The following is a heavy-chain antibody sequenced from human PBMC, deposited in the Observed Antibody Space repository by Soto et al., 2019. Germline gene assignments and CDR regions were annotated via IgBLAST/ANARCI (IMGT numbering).Heavy chain of an antibody. CDR3: ARAHRIVVVVAATDNWFDP. CDR1: GFTFSSYA. CDR2: ISYDGSNK. J-gene: IGHJ5*02. D-gene: IGHD2-15*01. V-gene: IGHV3-30-3*01. Sequence: VGSLSLSCAASGFTFSSYAMHWVRQAPGKGLEWVAVISYDGSNKYYADSVKGRFTISRDNSKNTLYLQMNSLRAEDTAVYYCARAHRIVVVVAATDNWFDPWGQGTLVTVSS.